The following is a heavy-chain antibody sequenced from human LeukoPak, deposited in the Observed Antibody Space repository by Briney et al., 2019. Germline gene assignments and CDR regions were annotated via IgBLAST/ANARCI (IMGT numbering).Heavy chain of an antibody. Sequence: SETLSLTCTVSGXSISSNYFWGWIRQPPGEGLEWIASIHFSGSTYYNPSIKSRVTISVDTSKNQFSLRLRSVTAADTAVYYCARAIVVVVTAPPYWYFDLWGRGTLVTVSS. CDR3: ARAIVVVVTAPPYWYFDL. D-gene: IGHD2-21*02. CDR2: IHFSGST. V-gene: IGHV4-39*01. J-gene: IGHJ2*01. CDR1: GXSISSNYF.